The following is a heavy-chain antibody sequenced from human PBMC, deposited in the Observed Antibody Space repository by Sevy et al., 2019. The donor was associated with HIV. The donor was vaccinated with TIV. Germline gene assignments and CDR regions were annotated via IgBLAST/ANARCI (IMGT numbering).Heavy chain of an antibody. J-gene: IGHJ5*02. CDR2: IRSKASGGTT. V-gene: IGHV3-49*03. Sequence: GGSLRLSCRASGFNFGDYPMSWFRQAPGKGLAWVGFIRSKASGGTTQYAASVKGRFTISRDDSESIAYLQMNSLKIEDTAVYYFSKGGSGTGWFDPWGRGTWSPSPQ. D-gene: IGHD3-10*01. CDR1: GFNFGDYP. CDR3: SKGGSGTGWFDP.